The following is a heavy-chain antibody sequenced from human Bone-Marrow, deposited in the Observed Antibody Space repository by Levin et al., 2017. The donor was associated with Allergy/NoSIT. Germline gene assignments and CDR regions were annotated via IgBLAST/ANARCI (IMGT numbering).Heavy chain of an antibody. CDR2: IKEDGGEK. D-gene: IGHD5-24*01. V-gene: IGHV3-7*01. CDR1: GFTFSNSW. J-gene: IGHJ5*02. Sequence: GGSLRLSCAASGFTFSNSWMSWVRQAPGKGLEWVANIKEDGGEKYYVDSVKGRFTISRDNAKNSLHVQMNSLRVEDTAVYYCAREQFRRATDAARWFDPWGQGALFIVSS. CDR3: AREQFRRATDAARWFDP.